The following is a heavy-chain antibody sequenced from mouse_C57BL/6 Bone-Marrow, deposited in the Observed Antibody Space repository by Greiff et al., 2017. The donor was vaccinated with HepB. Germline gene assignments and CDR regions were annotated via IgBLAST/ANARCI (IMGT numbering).Heavy chain of an antibody. CDR2: IYPGSGST. CDR3: ARSGVTTVVANYAMDY. V-gene: IGHV1-55*01. Sequence: VQLQQPGAELVKPGASVKMSCKASGYTFTSYWLTWVKQRPGQGLEWIGDIYPGSGSTNYNEKFKSKATLTVDTSSSTAYMQLSSLTSEDSAVYYCARSGVTTVVANYAMDYWGQGPSVTVSS. CDR1: GYTFTSYW. J-gene: IGHJ4*01. D-gene: IGHD1-1*01.